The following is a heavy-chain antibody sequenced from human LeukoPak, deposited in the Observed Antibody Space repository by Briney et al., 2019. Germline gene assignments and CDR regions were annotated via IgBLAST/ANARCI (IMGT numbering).Heavy chain of an antibody. Sequence: SETLSLTCTVSGGSISSYYWRWIRQPAGKGLEWIGRIYTSGSTNYNPSLKSRVTMSVDTSKNQFSLKLSSVTAADTAVYYCARENYDILTGYDYWGQGTLVTVSS. CDR3: ARENYDILTGYDY. CDR2: IYTSGST. J-gene: IGHJ4*02. V-gene: IGHV4-4*07. CDR1: GGSISSYY. D-gene: IGHD3-9*01.